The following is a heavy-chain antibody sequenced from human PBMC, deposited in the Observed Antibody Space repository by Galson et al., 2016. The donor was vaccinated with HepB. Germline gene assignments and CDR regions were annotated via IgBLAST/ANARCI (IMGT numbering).Heavy chain of an antibody. CDR2: ITTYNGHS. J-gene: IGHJ6*02. CDR3: AREPTRYYYSMDV. Sequence: SVKVSCKASGYIFTDYGITWVRQAPGQGLEWMGWITTYNGHSSNAQKFQGRVSMTTDTSTNTAYLELRSLRSDDTAVYYCAREPTRYYYSMDVWGQGTTVTVSS. V-gene: IGHV1-18*01. CDR1: GYIFTDYG. D-gene: IGHD3-16*02.